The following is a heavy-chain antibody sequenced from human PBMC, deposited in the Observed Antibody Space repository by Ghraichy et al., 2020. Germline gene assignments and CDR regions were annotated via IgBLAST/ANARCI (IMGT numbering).Heavy chain of an antibody. Sequence: GGSLRLSCATSGFTFSSYAMSWVRQAPGKGLEWVSVFTGGSGSTEYADSVKGRFTVSRDNSNNTLYLQMNSLRVEDTAVYYCAKAPTTNLSRYLDSWGQGTLVTVSS. CDR3: AKAPTTNLSRYLDS. D-gene: IGHD1-1*01. CDR1: GFTFSSYA. V-gene: IGHV3-23*01. J-gene: IGHJ4*02. CDR2: FTGGSGST.